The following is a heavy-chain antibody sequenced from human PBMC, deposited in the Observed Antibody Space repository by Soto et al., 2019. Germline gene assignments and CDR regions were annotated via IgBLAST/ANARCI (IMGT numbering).Heavy chain of an antibody. Sequence: QVQLQESGPGLVKPSGTLSLTCAVSGGSISSSNWWSWVRQPPGKGLQWIGEIYHSGSTNYIPSLKSRGTISVDKSRNQFSLKLSSVTAADTAVYSSARRWGEGRVDYWGQGTLVTVSS. CDR2: IYHSGST. CDR1: GGSISSSNW. V-gene: IGHV4-4*02. D-gene: IGHD3-10*01. CDR3: ARRWGEGRVDY. J-gene: IGHJ4*02.